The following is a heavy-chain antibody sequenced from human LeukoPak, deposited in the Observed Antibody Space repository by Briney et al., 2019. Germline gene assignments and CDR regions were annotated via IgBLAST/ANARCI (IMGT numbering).Heavy chain of an antibody. J-gene: IGHJ4*02. CDR3: AKDPTILNWGSVIHFDY. CDR2: LTDSGGTT. CDR1: GFTFSSYA. Sequence: HSGGSLRLSCVASGFTFSSYAMGWVRQAPGKRPEWVSSLTDSGGTTYYVDSVKGRFTISRDNSKDTLYLHMNSLRAEDTAVYYCAKDPTILNWGSVIHFDYWGQGTLVTVSS. D-gene: IGHD7-27*01. V-gene: IGHV3-23*01.